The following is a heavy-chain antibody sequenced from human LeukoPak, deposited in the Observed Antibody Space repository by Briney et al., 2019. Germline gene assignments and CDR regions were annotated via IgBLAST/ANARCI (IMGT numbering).Heavy chain of an antibody. CDR3: ARGMRENSLGY. V-gene: IGHV4-61*02. Sequence: SETLSLTCTVSGGSISSGSYYWSWIRQPAGKGLEWIGRIYTSGSTNYNPSLKSRVTISVDTSKNQFSLKLSSVTAADTAVYYCARGMRENSLGYWGQGTLVTVSS. J-gene: IGHJ4*02. CDR2: IYTSGST. D-gene: IGHD2-8*01. CDR1: GGSISSGSYY.